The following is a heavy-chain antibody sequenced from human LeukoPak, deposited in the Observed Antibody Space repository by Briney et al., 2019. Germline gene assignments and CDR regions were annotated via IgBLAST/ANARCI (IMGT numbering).Heavy chain of an antibody. CDR3: ARVNVCPRCHFDY. J-gene: IGHJ4*02. D-gene: IGHD3-16*01. Sequence: GGSLILSCAASGFTFSSYWMHWVRQAPGKGLVWVPRISPDGSSATYADSVKGRFTISRDNAKNTLYLQMNSLRAEDTAVYYCARVNVCPRCHFDYWGQGTLVTVSS. CDR1: GFTFSSYW. V-gene: IGHV3-74*01. CDR2: ISPDGSSA.